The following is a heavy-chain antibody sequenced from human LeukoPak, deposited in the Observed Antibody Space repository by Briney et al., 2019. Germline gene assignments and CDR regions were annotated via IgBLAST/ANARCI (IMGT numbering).Heavy chain of an antibody. Sequence: GGSLRLSCAASGFSFSDYWMNWVRQAPGKGLEWVANMKEDGSEKYCVDCVKGRFTISRDNAKNSLYLQMNSLRAEDTAVYYCARGLNYGSRSDFFDFWGQGTLVTVSS. D-gene: IGHD3-10*01. CDR2: MKEDGSEK. CDR1: GFSFSDYW. V-gene: IGHV3-7*03. CDR3: ARGLNYGSRSDFFDF. J-gene: IGHJ4*02.